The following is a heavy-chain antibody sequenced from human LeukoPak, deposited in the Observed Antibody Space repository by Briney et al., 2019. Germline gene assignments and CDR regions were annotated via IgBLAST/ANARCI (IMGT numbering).Heavy chain of an antibody. V-gene: IGHV4-39*01. D-gene: IGHD6-6*01. CDR1: GGSISGGSYY. Sequence: SETLSLTCTVSGGSISGGSYYWGWIRQPPGKGLEWIGSIFYSGSTYYDPSLKSRVTISVDTSKNQFSLKMRFVTAADTAVYYCARRGSSSAGCAMDVWGQGTTVTVSS. CDR3: ARRGSSSAGCAMDV. CDR2: IFYSGST. J-gene: IGHJ6*02.